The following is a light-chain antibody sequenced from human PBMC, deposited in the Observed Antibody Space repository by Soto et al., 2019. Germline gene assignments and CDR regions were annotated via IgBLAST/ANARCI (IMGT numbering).Light chain of an antibody. J-gene: IGKJ5*01. CDR2: EVS. CDR1: QSLLHITGETF. CDR3: MQSTQLPPT. V-gene: IGKV2D-29*02. Sequence: DVVLTPTLLSLSVDPGQPSSISCKSSQSLLHITGETFLFWYLQKAGKSPQXLIYEVSTRVSGVPDRSSGSGSGTDFTLEISRVETDDVGIYYCMQSTQLPPTFGQGTRLENK.